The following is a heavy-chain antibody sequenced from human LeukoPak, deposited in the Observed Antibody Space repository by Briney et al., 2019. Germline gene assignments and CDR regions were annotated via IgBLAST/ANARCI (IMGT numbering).Heavy chain of an antibody. D-gene: IGHD3-3*01. CDR1: GYTFTSYY. CDR3: ARDRGITIFGVYYGMDG. CDR2: INPSGGST. Sequence: AASVTVSCKASGYTFTSYYMHWVRQAPGQGLEGMGIINPSGGSTSYAQKFQGRVTMTRDTSTSTVYMELSSLRSEDTAVYYCARDRGITIFGVYYGMDGWGQGTTVTVSS. J-gene: IGHJ6*02. V-gene: IGHV1-46*01.